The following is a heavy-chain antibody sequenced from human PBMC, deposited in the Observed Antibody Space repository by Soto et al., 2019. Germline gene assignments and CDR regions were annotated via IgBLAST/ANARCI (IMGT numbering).Heavy chain of an antibody. CDR2: IYHSGST. D-gene: IGHD3-3*01. CDR3: ARASLITIFGVVISLPYYYYGRDG. J-gene: IGHJ6*01. Sequence: SETLSLTCAVSGGSISSSNWWSWVRQPPGKGLEWIGEIYHSGSTNYNPSLKSRVTISVDKSKNQFSLKLSSVTAADTAVYYCARASLITIFGVVISLPYYYYGRDGWGQGTTVTVS. CDR1: GGSISSSNW. V-gene: IGHV4-4*02.